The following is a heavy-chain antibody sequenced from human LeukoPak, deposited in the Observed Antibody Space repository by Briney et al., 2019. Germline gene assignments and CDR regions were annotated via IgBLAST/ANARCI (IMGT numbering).Heavy chain of an antibody. CDR2: IYIGGGT. V-gene: IGHV3-66*01. CDR1: GLTISRNY. CDR3: ACGPWDFDY. Sequence: GGSLRLSCAASGLTISRNYMSWVRQAPGKGLEWVSVIYIGGGTHYADSVRGRFIISRDNSKNTLYLQMNSLRAEDTAVYYCACGPWDFDYWGQGTQVTVSS. D-gene: IGHD1-26*01. J-gene: IGHJ4*02.